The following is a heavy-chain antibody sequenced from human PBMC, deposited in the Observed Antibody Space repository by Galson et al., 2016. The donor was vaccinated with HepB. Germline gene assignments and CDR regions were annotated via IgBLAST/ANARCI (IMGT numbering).Heavy chain of an antibody. V-gene: IGHV3-21*06. Sequence: SLRLSCAASGFTFSSHAMNWVRQAPGKGLEWVSYISSSSSYIYYADAVKGRFIISRDNFKTTLYLHLNSLRAEETAVYYCARAVHGSGSYWDKWGQGTLVAVSS. D-gene: IGHD3-10*01. CDR1: GFTFSSHA. CDR3: ARAVHGSGSYWDK. J-gene: IGHJ4*02. CDR2: ISSSSSYI.